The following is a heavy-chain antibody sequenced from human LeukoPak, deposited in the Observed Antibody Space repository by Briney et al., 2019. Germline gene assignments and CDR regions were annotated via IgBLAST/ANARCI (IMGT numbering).Heavy chain of an antibody. CDR1: GFTFSSYA. V-gene: IGHV3-15*01. J-gene: IGHJ4*02. CDR3: TTNLLRFLEWLLHRDY. CDR2: IKSKTDGGTT. D-gene: IGHD3-3*01. Sequence: GGSLRLSCAASGFTFSSYAMSWVRQAPGKGLEWVGRIKSKTDGGTTDYAAPVKGRFTISRDDSKNTLYLQMNSLKTEDTAVYYCTTNLLRFLEWLLHRDYWGQGTLVTVSS.